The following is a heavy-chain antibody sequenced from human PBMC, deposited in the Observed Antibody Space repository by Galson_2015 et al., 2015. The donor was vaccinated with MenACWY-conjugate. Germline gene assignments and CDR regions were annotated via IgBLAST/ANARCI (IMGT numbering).Heavy chain of an antibody. V-gene: IGHV4-59*01. CDR2: IYYSGST. J-gene: IGHJ5*01. CDR3: ARDGKAFDS. CDR1: GGSISSYY. Sequence: ETLSLTCTVSGGSISSYYWSWIRPPPGKGLEWIGYIYYSGSTNYNPSLKSRVTISVDTSKNQFSLKLSSVTAADTAVYYCARDGKAFDSWGQGTLVTVSS. D-gene: IGHD1-26*01.